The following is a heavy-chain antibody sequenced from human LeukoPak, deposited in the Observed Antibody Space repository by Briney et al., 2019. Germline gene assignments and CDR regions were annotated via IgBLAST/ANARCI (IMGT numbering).Heavy chain of an antibody. CDR3: AKLEQTFDFHY. D-gene: IGHD1/OR15-1a*01. CDR1: GYTXTDYY. V-gene: IGHV1-2*02. CDR2: INPKSGGA. J-gene: IGHJ4*02. Sequence: GASVKVSCKASGYTXTDYYMHGVRQAPGQGLEWMGWINPKSGGANYAQKFQGRVTMTRDTSISTAFMELSRLKSDDTAVYYCAKLEQTFDFHYWGQGTLVTVSS.